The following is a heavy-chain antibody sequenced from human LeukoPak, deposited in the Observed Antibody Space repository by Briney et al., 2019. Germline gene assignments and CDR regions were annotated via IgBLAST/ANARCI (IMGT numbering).Heavy chain of an antibody. CDR3: TRDTGSGAFDY. D-gene: IGHD3-10*01. CDR2: ISGSGTT. Sequence: SETLSLTCTVSGGSISSYYWNWIRQPAGKGLECVGRISGSGTTNYSPSLKRRITMSVDTSKTQFSLKLNSVTAADTAVYYCTRDTGSGAFDYWGQGALVTVSS. V-gene: IGHV4-4*07. CDR1: GGSISSYY. J-gene: IGHJ4*02.